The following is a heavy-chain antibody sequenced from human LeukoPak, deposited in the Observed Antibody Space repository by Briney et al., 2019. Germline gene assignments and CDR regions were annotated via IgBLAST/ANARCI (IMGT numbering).Heavy chain of an antibody. CDR2: INHSGST. D-gene: IGHD4-17*01. CDR1: GGSFSGYY. J-gene: IGHJ6*02. Sequence: SETLSLTCAVYGGSFSGYYWSWIRQPPGKGLEWIGEINHSGSTNYNPSLKSRVTISVDTSKSQFSLKLSSVTAADTAVYYCARAPMTTVTPYYYYYYGMDVWGQGTTVTVSS. V-gene: IGHV4-34*01. CDR3: ARAPMTTVTPYYYYYYGMDV.